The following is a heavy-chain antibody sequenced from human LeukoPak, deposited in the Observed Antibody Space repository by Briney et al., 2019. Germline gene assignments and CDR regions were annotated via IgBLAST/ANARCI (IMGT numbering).Heavy chain of an antibody. CDR3: ARHEGGGYSYGAANYYFDY. V-gene: IGHV4-59*08. J-gene: IGHJ4*02. CDR1: GGSISSYY. D-gene: IGHD5-18*01. Sequence: PSETLSLTCTVSGGSISSYYWSWIRQPPGKGLEWIGYIYYSGSTNYNPSLKSRVTISVDTSENQFSLKLSSVTAADTAVYYCARHEGGGYSYGAANYYFDYWGQGTLVTVSS. CDR2: IYYSGST.